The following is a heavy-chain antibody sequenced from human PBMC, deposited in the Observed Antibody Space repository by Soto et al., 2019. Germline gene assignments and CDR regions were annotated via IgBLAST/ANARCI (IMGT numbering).Heavy chain of an antibody. D-gene: IGHD3-3*01. J-gene: IGHJ6*03. CDR2: ISGSGGST. V-gene: IGHV3-23*01. CDR3: AKLGSNDFWSGPYYMDV. Sequence: HPGGSLSLSCAASGFTFSSYAMSWVRQAPGKGLEWVSAISGSGGSTYYADSVKGRFTISRDNSKNTLYLQMNSLRAEDTAVYYCAKLGSNDFWSGPYYMDVWGKGTTVTVSS. CDR1: GFTFSSYA.